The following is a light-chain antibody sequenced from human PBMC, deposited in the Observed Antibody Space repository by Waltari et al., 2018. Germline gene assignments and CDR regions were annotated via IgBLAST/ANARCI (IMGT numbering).Light chain of an antibody. CDR1: SSDCGNFNL. V-gene: IGLV2-23*02. CDR3: CSYAGLGIYV. Sequence: QSGLTQPASVSGSPGQSITVSCTGTSSDCGNFNLVPWYQQYPGKAPRLMVYEVTKRTSGVSDRFFGSKSGNTASLTISGLQSEDEADYYCCSYAGLGIYVFGTGTKVTVL. CDR2: EVT. J-gene: IGLJ1*01.